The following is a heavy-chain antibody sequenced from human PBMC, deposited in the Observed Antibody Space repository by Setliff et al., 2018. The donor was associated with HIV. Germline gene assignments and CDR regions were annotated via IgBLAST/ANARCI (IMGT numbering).Heavy chain of an antibody. CDR1: GGSFSGYY. V-gene: IGHV4-34*01. Sequence: SETLSLTCAVYGGSFSGYYWSWIRQPPGKGLEWIGEINHSGSTNYNPSLKSRVTISVDTSKNQFSLKLTSVTAADAAVYFCAMGSSGYPFDYWGQGSLVTVSS. J-gene: IGHJ4*02. CDR3: AMGSSGYPFDY. CDR2: INHSGST. D-gene: IGHD3-22*01.